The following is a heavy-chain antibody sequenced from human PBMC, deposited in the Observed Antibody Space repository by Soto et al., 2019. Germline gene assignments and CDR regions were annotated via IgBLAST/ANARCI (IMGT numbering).Heavy chain of an antibody. D-gene: IGHD3-9*01. CDR1: GFTFSSYA. J-gene: IGHJ3*02. CDR2: ISSNGGST. CDR3: AREGMGYDILTGYYTGYAFDI. V-gene: IGHV3-64*01. Sequence: PGGSLRLSCAASGFTFSSYAMHWVRQAPGKGLEYVSAISSNGGSTYYANSVKGRFTISRDNSKNTLYLQMGSLRAEDMAVYYCAREGMGYDILTGYYTGYAFDIWGQGTMVTVSS.